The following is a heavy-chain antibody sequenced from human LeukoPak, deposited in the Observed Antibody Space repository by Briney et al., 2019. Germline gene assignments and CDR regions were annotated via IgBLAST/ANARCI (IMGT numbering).Heavy chain of an antibody. J-gene: IGHJ4*02. D-gene: IGHD6-13*01. CDR2: INPSGGT. CDR1: GYTFITYG. Sequence: ASVKVSCKASGYTFITYGIIWVRQAPGQGLEWMGIINPSGGTSYAQKLQGRITMTRDTSTSTLYMELSSLRSEDTAVYYCAREGVAGTGLDFWGQGTLVTVSS. V-gene: IGHV1-46*01. CDR3: AREGVAGTGLDF.